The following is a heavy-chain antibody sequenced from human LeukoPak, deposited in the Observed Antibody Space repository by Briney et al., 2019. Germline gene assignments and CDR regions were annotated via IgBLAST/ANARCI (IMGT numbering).Heavy chain of an antibody. D-gene: IGHD2-2*01. V-gene: IGHV3-23*01. Sequence: PGRSLRLSCAASGFTFSSYAMSWVRQAPGKGLEWVSTISGSGDSTYYADSVKGRFTISRDTSKNTLYLQMNGLRAEDTAVYYCAKERGSTTLNWFDPWGQGTLVTVSS. CDR1: GFTFSSYA. CDR2: ISGSGDST. CDR3: AKERGSTTLNWFDP. J-gene: IGHJ5*02.